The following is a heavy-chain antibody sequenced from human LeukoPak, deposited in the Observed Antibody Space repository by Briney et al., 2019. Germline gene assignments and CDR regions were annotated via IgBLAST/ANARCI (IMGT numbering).Heavy chain of an antibody. CDR2: IRTTGDT. D-gene: IGHD3-22*01. J-gene: IGHJ2*01. CDR3: ARGVSYYYDNSGHPGWYFDL. V-gene: IGHV3-13*01. Sequence: GGSLRLSCAVSGFTFNYYNMHWVREAPGKRLEWVSAIRTTGDTHYPDSVKGRFAMSREDAKNSVHLQMNTLRAGDTAVYYCARGVSYYYDNSGHPGWYFDLWGRGTLVTVSS. CDR1: GFTFNYYN.